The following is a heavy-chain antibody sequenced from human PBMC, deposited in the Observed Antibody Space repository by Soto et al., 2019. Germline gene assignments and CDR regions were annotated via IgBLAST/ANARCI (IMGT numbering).Heavy chain of an antibody. CDR1: GFTFSSYD. D-gene: IGHD6-13*01. CDR2: IGTAGDT. V-gene: IGHV3-13*01. CDR3: ARAVAAAGVLDY. J-gene: IGHJ4*02. Sequence: GGSLRLSCAASGFTFSSYDMHWVRQATGKGLEWVSAIGTAGDTYYPGSVKGRFTISREDAKNSLYLQMNSLRAGDTAVYYCARAVAAAGVLDYWGQGTLVTVSS.